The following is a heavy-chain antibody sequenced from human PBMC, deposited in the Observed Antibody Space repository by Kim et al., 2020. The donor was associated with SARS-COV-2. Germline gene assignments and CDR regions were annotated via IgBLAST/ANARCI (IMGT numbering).Heavy chain of an antibody. V-gene: IGHV4-31*01. Sequence: PSPKRLVTISVDTSKNQFSLKLSSVTAADTAVYYCARARITMIVVDAFDIWGQGTMVTVSS. D-gene: IGHD3-22*01. CDR3: ARARITMIVVDAFDI. J-gene: IGHJ3*02.